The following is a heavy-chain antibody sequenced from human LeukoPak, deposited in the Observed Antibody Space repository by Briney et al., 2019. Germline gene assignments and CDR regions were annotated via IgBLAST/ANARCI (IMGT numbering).Heavy chain of an antibody. CDR2: ICYRVSGST. Sequence: SETLSLTCTVSGGSINGSSYFWGWIRQPPGKGLEWIGNICYRVSGSTYYNPSLKSRVAMSVDTSKNQFSLNLSSVTAADTAVYYCAMATITGEFDYWGQGTLVTVSS. CDR3: AMATITGEFDY. CDR1: GGSINGSSYF. D-gene: IGHD5-24*01. V-gene: IGHV4-39*07. J-gene: IGHJ4*02.